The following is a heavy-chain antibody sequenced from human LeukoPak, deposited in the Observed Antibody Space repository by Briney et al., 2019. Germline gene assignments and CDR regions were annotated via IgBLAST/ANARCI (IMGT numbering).Heavy chain of an antibody. CDR2: IKQDGSER. Sequence: GGSLRLSCAASGFTFSNFYMSWVRRAPGKGLEWVANIKQDGSERFYGDSVTGRFTISRDNAKNSVYLQMNSLRAEDTAVYYCAKLGITMIGGVWGKGTTVTISS. CDR1: GFTFSNFY. CDR3: AKLGITMIGGV. D-gene: IGHD3-10*02. J-gene: IGHJ6*04. V-gene: IGHV3-7*01.